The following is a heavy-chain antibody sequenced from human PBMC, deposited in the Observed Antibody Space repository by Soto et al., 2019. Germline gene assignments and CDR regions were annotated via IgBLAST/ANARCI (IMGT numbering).Heavy chain of an antibody. J-gene: IGHJ6*03. Sequence: GGSLRLSCAASGFTVSSNYMSWVRQAPGKGLEWVSVIYSGGSTYYADSVKGRFTISRHNSKNTLYLQMNSLRAEDTAVYYCARAPPELYSSGWYPYYYMDVWGKGTTVTVSS. CDR3: ARAPPELYSSGWYPYYYMDV. D-gene: IGHD6-19*01. CDR2: IYSGGST. CDR1: GFTVSSNY. V-gene: IGHV3-53*04.